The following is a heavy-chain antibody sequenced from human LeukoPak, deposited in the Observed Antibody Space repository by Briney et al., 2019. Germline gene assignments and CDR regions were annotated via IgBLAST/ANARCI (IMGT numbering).Heavy chain of an antibody. Sequence: ASVTVSFTASGYTFTSYYMHWVRQAPGQGLEWMGLINPSGGSTSYAQKFQGRVTMTGDMSTSTVYMELSSLRSEDTAVYYCAGGYYYGSGSYYPFDPWGQGTLVTVSS. CDR1: GYTFTSYY. D-gene: IGHD3-10*01. V-gene: IGHV1-46*01. J-gene: IGHJ5*02. CDR3: AGGYYYGSGSYYPFDP. CDR2: INPSGGST.